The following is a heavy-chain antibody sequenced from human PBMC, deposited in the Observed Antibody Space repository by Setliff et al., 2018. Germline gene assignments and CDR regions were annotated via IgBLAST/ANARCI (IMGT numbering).Heavy chain of an antibody. CDR1: GFSFSTYT. CDR2: INSDGSST. CDR3: ARDGHNVYYFDY. J-gene: IGHJ4*02. V-gene: IGHV3-74*01. Sequence: PGGSLRLSCAASGFSFSTYTMHWVRQAPGKGLVWVSRINSDGSSTNYADSVKGQFTVSRDNAKNTLYLQMNSLRAEDTAVYYCARDGHNVYYFDYWGLGTLVTVSS. D-gene: IGHD1-1*01.